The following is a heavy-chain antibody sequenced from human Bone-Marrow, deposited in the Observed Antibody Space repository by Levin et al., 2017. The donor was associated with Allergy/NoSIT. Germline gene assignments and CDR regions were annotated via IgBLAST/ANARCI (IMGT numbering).Heavy chain of an antibody. V-gene: IGHV4-39*02. D-gene: IGHD3-16*01. CDR1: GGSISSYTSY. CDR2: IYYSGST. CDR3: AGNTTLISTFDI. Sequence: SETLSLTCSVSGGSISSYTSYWGWIRQPPGKGLEWIATIYYSGSTYYNPSLKSRVTMSVDASRNHFSLNLNSVTAADTAVYYCAGNTTLISTFDIWGQGTMVTVSS. J-gene: IGHJ3*02.